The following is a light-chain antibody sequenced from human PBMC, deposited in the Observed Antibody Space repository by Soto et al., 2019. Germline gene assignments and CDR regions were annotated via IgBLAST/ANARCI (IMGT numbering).Light chain of an antibody. J-gene: IGKJ5*01. CDR2: WAS. V-gene: IGKV4-1*01. CDR1: QSILYSSNNKNY. CDR3: QQYFTTPIT. Sequence: DIVMTHSPDSLAVSLGERATINCKSSQSILYSSNNKNYLAWFQQKPGQPPKLLIYWASTRESGVPDRFSGSGSGTDFSLTISSLQAEDVAVYHCQQYFTTPITFGQGTRLEIK.